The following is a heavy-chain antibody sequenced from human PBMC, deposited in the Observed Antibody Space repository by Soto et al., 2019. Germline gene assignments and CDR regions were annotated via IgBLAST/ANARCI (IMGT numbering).Heavy chain of an antibody. Sequence: VASVKVSCKASGYTFTGYYMHWVRQAPGQGFEWMGRISAYNGNTNYAQKLLGRVTMTTDTSTSTAYMELRSLRSDDTAVYYCARVVGALGHWFDPWGQGTLVTVPQ. CDR1: GYTFTGYY. J-gene: IGHJ5*02. CDR2: ISAYNGNT. D-gene: IGHD1-26*01. V-gene: IGHV1-18*04. CDR3: ARVVGALGHWFDP.